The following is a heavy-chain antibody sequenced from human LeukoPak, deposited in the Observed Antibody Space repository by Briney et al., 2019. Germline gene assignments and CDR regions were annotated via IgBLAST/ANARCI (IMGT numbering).Heavy chain of an antibody. CDR1: GYTFTDYY. V-gene: IGHV1-69-2*01. CDR2: VDPEDGET. CDR3: ATVSAEGYWFDP. J-gene: IGHJ5*02. Sequence: ASVKVSCKVSGYTFTDYYMHWVQQAPGKGLEWMGLVDPEDGETIYAEKFQGRVTITADTSTDTAYMELSSLRSEDTAVYYCATVSAEGYWFDPWGQGTLVTVSS. D-gene: IGHD3-10*01.